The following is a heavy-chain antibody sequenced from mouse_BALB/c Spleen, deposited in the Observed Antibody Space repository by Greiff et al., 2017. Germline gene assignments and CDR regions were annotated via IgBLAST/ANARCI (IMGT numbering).Heavy chain of an antibody. CDR2: ISYSGST. V-gene: IGHV3-8*02. CDR1: GDSITSGY. D-gene: IGHD4-1*01. J-gene: IGHJ2*01. Sequence: EVKVEESGPSLVKPSQTLSLTCSVTGDSITSGYWNWIRKFPGNKLEYMGYISYSGSTYYNPSLKSRISITRDTSKNQYYLQFNSVTTEDTATYYCARSDTDWGVDYWGQGTTLTVSS. CDR3: ARSDTDWGVDY.